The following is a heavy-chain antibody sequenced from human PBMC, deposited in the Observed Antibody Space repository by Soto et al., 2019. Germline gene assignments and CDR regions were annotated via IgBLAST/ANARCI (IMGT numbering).Heavy chain of an antibody. Sequence: PSETLSLTCTVSGGSISSRGYYWGWIRQPPGKGLEWIGTIFYSGSTYYNPSLKSRVTISVDTSKNQFSLKLSSVTAADTAVYYCARDRWFDPWGQGTLVTVSS. J-gene: IGHJ5*02. V-gene: IGHV4-39*07. CDR1: GGSISSRGYY. CDR2: IFYSGST. CDR3: ARDRWFDP.